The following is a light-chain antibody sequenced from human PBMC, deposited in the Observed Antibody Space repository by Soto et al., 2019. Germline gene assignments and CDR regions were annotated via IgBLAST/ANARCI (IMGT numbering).Light chain of an antibody. V-gene: IGLV2-8*01. CDR1: SSDIGGYDF. CDR3: SSYACSDNLRV. Sequence: QSALTQPPSASGSPGQSVTISCTGTSSDIGGYDFVSWFQQHPGKAPKLIIYEVTKRPSGVPDRFSGSKSGNMASLTVSGLQPEDEAYYYCSSYACSDNLRVFGGGTQLTVL. CDR2: EVT. J-gene: IGLJ2*01.